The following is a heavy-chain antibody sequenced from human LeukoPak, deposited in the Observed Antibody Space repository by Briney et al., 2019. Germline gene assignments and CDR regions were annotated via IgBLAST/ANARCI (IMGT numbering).Heavy chain of an antibody. Sequence: SETLSLTCTVSGGSISSYYWSWIRQPPGKGLEWIGYIYYSGSTNYNPSLKSRVTISVDTSKNQFSLKLSSVTAADTAVYYCARGVVVVPGGWFDPWGQGTLVTVSS. CDR3: ARGVVVVPGGWFDP. D-gene: IGHD2-2*01. V-gene: IGHV4-59*01. CDR1: GGSISSYY. J-gene: IGHJ5*02. CDR2: IYYSGST.